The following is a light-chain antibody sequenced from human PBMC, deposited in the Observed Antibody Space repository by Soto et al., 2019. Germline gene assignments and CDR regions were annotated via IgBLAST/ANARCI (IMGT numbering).Light chain of an antibody. J-gene: IGLJ2*01. CDR1: SGRIVSNF. CDR2: EDN. Sequence: NFMLTQPHSVSESPGKTVTVSCTRSSGRIVSNFVQWYQQRPGSAPTTVIYEDNQRPSGVPDRFSGAIDSSSNSASLIISGLKTEDEADYYCQSFHSSAVIFGGGTKLTVL. V-gene: IGLV6-57*04. CDR3: QSFHSSAVI.